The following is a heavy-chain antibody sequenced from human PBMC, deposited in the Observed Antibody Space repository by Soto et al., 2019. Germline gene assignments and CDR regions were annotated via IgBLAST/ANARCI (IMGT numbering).Heavy chain of an antibody. CDR1: GGTFSSYT. J-gene: IGHJ6*02. CDR2: IIPILGIA. V-gene: IGHV1-69*02. CDR3: ARNRMVALYYYYYGMDV. Sequence: ASVKVSCKASGGTFSSYTISWVRQAPGQVLEWMGRIIPILGIANYAQKFQGRVTITADKSTSTAYMELSSLRSEDTAVYYCARNRMVALYYYYYGMDVWGQGTTVTVSS. D-gene: IGHD2-15*01.